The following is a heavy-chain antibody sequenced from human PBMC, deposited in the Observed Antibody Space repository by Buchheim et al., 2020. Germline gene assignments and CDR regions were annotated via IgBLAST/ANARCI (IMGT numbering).Heavy chain of an antibody. V-gene: IGHV4-31*03. Sequence: QVQLQESGPGLVKPSQTLSLTCTVSGGSISSGGYYWSWIRQHPGKGLEWIGYIYYSGSTYYNPSLKSRVTISVDTYKNQFSLKLSSVTAADTAVYYCARDLAKSSTVTTNIYYYYGMDVWGQGTT. J-gene: IGHJ6*02. CDR2: IYYSGST. CDR1: GGSISSGGYY. CDR3: ARDLAKSSTVTTNIYYYYGMDV. D-gene: IGHD4-17*01.